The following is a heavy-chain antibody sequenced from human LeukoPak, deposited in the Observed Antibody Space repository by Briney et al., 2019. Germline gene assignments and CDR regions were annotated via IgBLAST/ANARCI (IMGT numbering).Heavy chain of an antibody. Sequence: SVKVSCKASGGTFSSYAISWVRQAPGQGLEWMGRIIPIFGIANYAQKFQGRVTITADKSTSTAYMELSSLRSEDTAVYYCARVGYYDSNNDHWGQGTLVTVSS. CDR1: GGTFSSYA. CDR3: ARVGYYDSNNDH. D-gene: IGHD3-22*01. V-gene: IGHV1-69*04. CDR2: IIPIFGIA. J-gene: IGHJ4*02.